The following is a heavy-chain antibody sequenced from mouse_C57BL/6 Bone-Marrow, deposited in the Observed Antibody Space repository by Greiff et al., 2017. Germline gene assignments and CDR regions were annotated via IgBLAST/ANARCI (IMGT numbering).Heavy chain of an antibody. V-gene: IGHV1-53*01. D-gene: IGHD3-3*01. CDR1: GYTFTSYW. Sequence: VQLQQPGTELVKPGASVKLSCKASGYTFTSYWMHWVKQRPGQGLEWIGNINPSNGGTNYNEKFKSKATLTVDKSSSTAYMQLSSLTSEDSAVYYCARGCREGLYAMDYWGQGTSVTVSS. CDR3: ARGCREGLYAMDY. CDR2: INPSNGGT. J-gene: IGHJ4*01.